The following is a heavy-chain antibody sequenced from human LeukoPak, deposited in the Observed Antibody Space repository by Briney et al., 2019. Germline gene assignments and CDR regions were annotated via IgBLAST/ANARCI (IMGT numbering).Heavy chain of an antibody. D-gene: IGHD3-10*01. Sequence: GGSLRLSCAASGFTFRSFAMHWVRQAPGKGLEWVSGISGSGGNTYYADSLKGRFTISRDNSKNTLYLQMNSLRAEDTAVYYCAGNYGPYYFDYWGQGTLVTVSS. CDR3: AGNYGPYYFDY. J-gene: IGHJ4*02. CDR1: GFTFRSFA. CDR2: ISGSGGNT. V-gene: IGHV3-23*01.